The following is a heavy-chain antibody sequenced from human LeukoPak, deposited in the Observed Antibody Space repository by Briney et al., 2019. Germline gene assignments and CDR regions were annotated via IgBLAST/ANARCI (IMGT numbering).Heavy chain of an antibody. CDR3: ARARYDFPKSGGYYYYYYMDV. Sequence: RASVKVSCKASGYTFTSYYMHWVRQAPGQGLEWMGIINPSGGSTSYAQKFQGRVTMTRDTSTSTVYMELSSLRSEDTAVYYCARARYDFPKSGGYYYYYYMDVWGKGTTVTVSS. CDR1: GYTFTSYY. J-gene: IGHJ6*03. V-gene: IGHV1-46*01. D-gene: IGHD3-3*01. CDR2: INPSGGST.